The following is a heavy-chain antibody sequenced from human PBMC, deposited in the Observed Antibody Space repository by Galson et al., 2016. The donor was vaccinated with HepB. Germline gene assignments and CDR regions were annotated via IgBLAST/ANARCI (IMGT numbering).Heavy chain of an antibody. Sequence: SLRLSCAASGFTFSSYALSWVRQAPGKGLEWVSVISGRSDSTYYADSVKGRFTISRDNSDNTLYLQMDSLRAEDTARYFCAKGRSSAVEAAANYWGQGTLVTVSS. CDR2: ISGRSDST. V-gene: IGHV3-23*01. J-gene: IGHJ4*02. D-gene: IGHD2-15*01. CDR3: AKGRSSAVEAAANY. CDR1: GFTFSSYA.